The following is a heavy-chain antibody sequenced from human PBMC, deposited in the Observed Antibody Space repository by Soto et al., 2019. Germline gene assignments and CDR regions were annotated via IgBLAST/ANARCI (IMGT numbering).Heavy chain of an antibody. CDR3: ARGSHYGDSTFDY. CDR1: GYTFTGYY. Sequence: ASVKVSCKXSGYTFTGYYMHWVRQAPGQGLEWMGWINPNSGGTNYAQKFQGRVTMTRDTSISTAYMELSRLRSDDTAVYYCARGSHYGDSTFDYWGQGTLVTVSS. V-gene: IGHV1-2*02. D-gene: IGHD4-17*01. CDR2: INPNSGGT. J-gene: IGHJ4*02.